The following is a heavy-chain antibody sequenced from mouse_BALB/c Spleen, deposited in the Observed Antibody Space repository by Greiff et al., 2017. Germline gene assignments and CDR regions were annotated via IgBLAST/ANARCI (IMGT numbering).Heavy chain of an antibody. Sequence: VKLLESGAELARPGASVKMSCKASGYTFTSYTMHWVKQRPGQGLEWIGYINPSSGYTNYNQKFKDKATLTADKSSSTAYMQLSSLTSEDSAVYYCARFDYGSSYAMDYWGQGTSVTVSS. J-gene: IGHJ4*01. CDR1: GYTFTSYT. V-gene: IGHV1-4*01. D-gene: IGHD1-1*01. CDR2: INPSSGYT. CDR3: ARFDYGSSYAMDY.